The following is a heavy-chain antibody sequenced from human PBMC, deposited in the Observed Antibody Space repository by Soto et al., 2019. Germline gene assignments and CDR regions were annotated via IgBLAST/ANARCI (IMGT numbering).Heavy chain of an antibody. J-gene: IGHJ4*01. CDR3: ARTRMIESWIDY. V-gene: IGHV4-59*01. D-gene: IGHD2-21*01. CDR1: GDSISTYY. CDR2: VYYSGST. Sequence: PPETLSLTCDVSGDSISTYYWSWIRQPPGKGLEWIGYVYYSGSTLYNPSLESRVTMSIDMSKKQVSLKLTSVVAADTAVYYCARTRMIESWIDYWGHGTLVTVSS.